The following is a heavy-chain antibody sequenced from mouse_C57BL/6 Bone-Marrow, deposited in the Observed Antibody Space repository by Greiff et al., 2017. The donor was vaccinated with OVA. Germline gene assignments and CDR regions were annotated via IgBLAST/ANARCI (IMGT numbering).Heavy chain of an antibody. Sequence: QVQLQQSGAELVRPGSSVKLSCKASGYTFTSYWMDWVKQRPGQGLEWIGNIHPSDSETHYNQKFKDKATLTVDKSSSTAYMQLSSLTSEDSAVYYCARSSNWDDYWGQGTTLTVSS. CDR3: ARSSNWDDY. V-gene: IGHV1-61*01. D-gene: IGHD4-1*01. J-gene: IGHJ2*01. CDR2: IHPSDSET. CDR1: GYTFTSYW.